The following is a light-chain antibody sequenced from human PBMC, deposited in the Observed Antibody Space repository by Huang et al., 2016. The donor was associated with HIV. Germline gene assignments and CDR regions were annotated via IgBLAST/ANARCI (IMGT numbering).Light chain of an antibody. CDR2: LGS. V-gene: IGKV2-28*01. J-gene: IGKJ4*01. CDR3: MQALETPT. Sequence: DIVMTQSPLSLPVTPGEPASISCRSSQSLLHSNGYTYLDWYLQKPGQSPQLLIYLGSNRASGVTDRFSGSGSGTDFTLKISRVEAEDVGVYYCMQALETPTFGGGTKVEIK. CDR1: QSLLHSNGYTY.